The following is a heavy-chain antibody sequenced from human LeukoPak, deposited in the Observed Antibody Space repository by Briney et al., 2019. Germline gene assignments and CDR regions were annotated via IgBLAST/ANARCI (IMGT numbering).Heavy chain of an antibody. V-gene: IGHV3-23*01. CDR1: GFTFTSYA. Sequence: PGGSLRLSCGASGFTFTSYAITWVRQAPGKGLEWVSGISDSGGSTYYADSVKGRFTISRDNSKNTLYLQMNSLRAEDTAVYYCVRNLYKAYFDYWGQGTLVTVSS. J-gene: IGHJ4*02. CDR3: VRNLYKAYFDY. CDR2: ISDSGGST. D-gene: IGHD1-1*01.